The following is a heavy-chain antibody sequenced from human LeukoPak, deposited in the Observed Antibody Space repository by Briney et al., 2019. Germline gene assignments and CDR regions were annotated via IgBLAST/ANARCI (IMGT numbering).Heavy chain of an antibody. J-gene: IGHJ4*02. CDR1: GGSFSGYY. CDR2: INHSGST. CDR3: ARVFGDYVWGSYRVRWYFDY. V-gene: IGHV4-34*01. Sequence: SETLSLTCAVNGGSFSGYYWTWIRQPPGKGLEWIGEINHSGSTNYNPSPKSRVTISVDTSKNQFSLKLGSVTAADTAVYYCARVFGDYVWGSYRVRWYFDYWGQRTLVTVSS. D-gene: IGHD3-16*02.